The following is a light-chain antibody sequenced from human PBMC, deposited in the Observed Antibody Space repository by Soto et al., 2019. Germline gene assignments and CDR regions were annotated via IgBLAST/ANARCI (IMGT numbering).Light chain of an antibody. Sequence: QSVLTQPPSVSGAPGQRVTISCTGSSSNIGADYDVHWYQQLPGTAPKLLIFGNSNRPSGVPDRFSGSKSGTSASLAITGLQAEDEADYYCQSSDTSLSASVFGGGTKLTVL. J-gene: IGLJ2*01. CDR3: QSSDTSLSASV. CDR2: GNS. V-gene: IGLV1-40*01. CDR1: SSNIGADYD.